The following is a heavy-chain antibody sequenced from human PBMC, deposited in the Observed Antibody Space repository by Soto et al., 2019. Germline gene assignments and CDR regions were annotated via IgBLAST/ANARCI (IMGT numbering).Heavy chain of an antibody. CDR3: AKDLRIAAAGTSDF. CDR1: GFSLGTYT. J-gene: IGHJ4*02. CDR2: IGGGRDT. D-gene: IGHD6-13*01. V-gene: IGHV3-23*01. Sequence: PGGSLRLSCAASGFSLGTYTMNWVRQAPGKGLEWVSGIGGGRDTHYADSVRGRFTISRDDSRSMVVLQMNSLRAEDTGIYYCAKDLRIAAAGTSDFWGQGTLVTVSS.